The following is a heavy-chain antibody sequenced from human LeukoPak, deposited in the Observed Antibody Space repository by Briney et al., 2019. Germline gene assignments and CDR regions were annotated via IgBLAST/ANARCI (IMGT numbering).Heavy chain of an antibody. D-gene: IGHD3-3*01. V-gene: IGHV3-11*01. CDR1: GFTFSDYY. Sequence: GGSLRLSCAASGFTFSDYYMSWIRQAPGKGLEWVSYISSSGSTIYYADSVKGRFTISRDNAKNSLYLQMNSLRAEDTAVYYCARDGTTIFGVVIIKGGYYFDYWGQGTLVTVSS. J-gene: IGHJ4*02. CDR2: ISSSGSTI. CDR3: ARDGTTIFGVVIIKGGYYFDY.